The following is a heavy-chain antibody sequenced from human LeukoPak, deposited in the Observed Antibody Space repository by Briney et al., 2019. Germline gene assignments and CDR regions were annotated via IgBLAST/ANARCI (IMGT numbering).Heavy chain of an antibody. CDR1: GYAFTDYY. CDR3: ARQRRYCGGDCYSGYFDY. D-gene: IGHD2-21*02. V-gene: IGHV5-51*01. CDR2: IYPADPDT. J-gene: IGHJ4*02. Sequence: GESLKISCQGSGYAFTDYYIGWVRQMPGKGLEWMGIIYPADPDTRYSPSFQGQVTISADKSISTAYLQWRSLKASDTAMYFCARQRRYCGGDCYSGYFDYWGQGTLVTVSS.